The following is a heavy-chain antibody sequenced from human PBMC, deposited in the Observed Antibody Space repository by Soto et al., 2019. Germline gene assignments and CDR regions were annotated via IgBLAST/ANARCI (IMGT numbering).Heavy chain of an antibody. Sequence: GGSLRLSCAASGFTFSSYGMHWVRQAPGKGLEWVAVIRYDGSNKYYADSVKGRFTISRDNSKNTLYLQMNSLRAEDTAVYYCARSHDFWSGYRYYYYGMDVWGQGTTVTVSS. CDR3: ARSHDFWSGYRYYYYGMDV. CDR2: IRYDGSNK. J-gene: IGHJ6*02. D-gene: IGHD3-3*01. V-gene: IGHV3-33*01. CDR1: GFTFSSYG.